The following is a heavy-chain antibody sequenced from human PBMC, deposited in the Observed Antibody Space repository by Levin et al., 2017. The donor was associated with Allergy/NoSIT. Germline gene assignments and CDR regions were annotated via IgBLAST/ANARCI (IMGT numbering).Heavy chain of an antibody. V-gene: IGHV3-21*01. J-gene: IGHJ6*02. CDR2: ISSRSSYI. Sequence: GGSLRLSCAASGFTFSTYSMNWVRQAPGKGLEWVSSISSRSSYIYYADSVKGRFTISRDNAKNSLYPQMNSLRAEDTAVYYCAQGAVVPAPDTDESYYYYYGMDVWGQGTTVTVSS. CDR1: GFTFSTYS. D-gene: IGHD2-2*01. CDR3: AQGAVVPAPDTDESYYYYYGMDV.